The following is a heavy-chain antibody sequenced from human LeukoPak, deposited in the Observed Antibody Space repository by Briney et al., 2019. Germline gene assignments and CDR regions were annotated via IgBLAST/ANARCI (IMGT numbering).Heavy chain of an antibody. CDR1: GFTFSDYA. V-gene: IGHV3-23*01. J-gene: IGHJ4*02. D-gene: IGHD2-15*01. CDR2: ISGSGGST. Sequence: GGSLRLSCAASGFTFSDYALGWVRQAPGKGLEWVSAISGSGGSTYYADSVKGRFTISRDNSKNTLYLQMNSLRAEDTAVYYCAKMWYPRGAFDYWGQGTLVTVSS. CDR3: AKMWYPRGAFDY.